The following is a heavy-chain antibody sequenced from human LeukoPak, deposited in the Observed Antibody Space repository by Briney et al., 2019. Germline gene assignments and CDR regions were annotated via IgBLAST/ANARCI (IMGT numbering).Heavy chain of an antibody. CDR2: ISGSGGST. D-gene: IGHD2-2*01. J-gene: IGHJ3*02. Sequence: GGSLRLSCAASGFTFTSYSMNWVRQAPGKGLEWVSAISGSGGSTYYADSVKGRFTISRDNSKNTLYLQMNSLRAEDTAVYYCATQPAGHAFDIWGQGTMVTVSS. V-gene: IGHV3-23*01. CDR3: ATQPAGHAFDI. CDR1: GFTFTSYS.